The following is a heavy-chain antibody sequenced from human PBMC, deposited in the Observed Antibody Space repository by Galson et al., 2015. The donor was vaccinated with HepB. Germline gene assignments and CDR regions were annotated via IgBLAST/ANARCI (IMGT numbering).Heavy chain of an antibody. D-gene: IGHD3-22*01. CDR1: GFTFSNAW. Sequence: SLRLSCAASGFTFSNAWMNWVRQAPGKGLEWVGRIKSKTDGGTTDYAAPVKGRFTISRDDSKNTLYLQMNSLKTEDTAVYYCTTDTILGYYDSSGYYYVRAFDIWGQGTMVTVSS. J-gene: IGHJ3*02. CDR3: TTDTILGYYDSSGYYYVRAFDI. CDR2: IKSKTDGGTT. V-gene: IGHV3-15*07.